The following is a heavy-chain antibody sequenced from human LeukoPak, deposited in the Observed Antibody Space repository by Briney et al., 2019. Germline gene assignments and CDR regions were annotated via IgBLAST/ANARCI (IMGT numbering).Heavy chain of an antibody. J-gene: IGHJ4*02. CDR3: ARTILWFGEPRPYYFDY. CDR2: IYYSGST. D-gene: IGHD3-10*01. Sequence: SETLSLTCTVSGGSISSGDYYWSWIRQPPGKGLERIGYIYYSGSTNYNPSLKSRVTISVDTSKNQFSLKLSSVTAADTAVYYCARTILWFGEPRPYYFDYWGQGTLVTVSS. V-gene: IGHV4-61*08. CDR1: GGSISSGDYY.